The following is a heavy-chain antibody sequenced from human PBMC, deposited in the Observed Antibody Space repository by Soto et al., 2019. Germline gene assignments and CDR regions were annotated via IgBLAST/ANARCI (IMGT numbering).Heavy chain of an antibody. CDR3: ARAAATETTIYYFDN. J-gene: IGHJ4*02. CDR2: ISYDGNNK. V-gene: IGHV3-30-3*01. Sequence: QVQLLESGGGVVQPGGSLRLSCAASGFTFSTYAMYWARQAPGKGLEWVAVISYDGNNKYYADSVKGRFTISRDDSQNALYLQMNGLRAEDTAVYYCARAAATETTIYYFDNWGQGTLVTVSS. CDR1: GFTFSTYA. D-gene: IGHD4-17*01.